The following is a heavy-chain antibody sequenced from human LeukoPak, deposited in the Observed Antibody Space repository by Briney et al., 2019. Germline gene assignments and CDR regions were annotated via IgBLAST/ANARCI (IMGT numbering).Heavy chain of an antibody. CDR1: GGSIASHF. Sequence: SETLSLTCSVSGGSIASHFWSWIRQPPGKGLEWIGYIHYSGSTNYNPSLKSRVTISPDTSKNQLFLKLNSVTAADTAVYYCARLVWLGESPGSWFDSWGQGTLVTVSS. V-gene: IGHV4-59*11. J-gene: IGHJ5*01. D-gene: IGHD3-10*01. CDR2: IHYSGST. CDR3: ARLVWLGESPGSWFDS.